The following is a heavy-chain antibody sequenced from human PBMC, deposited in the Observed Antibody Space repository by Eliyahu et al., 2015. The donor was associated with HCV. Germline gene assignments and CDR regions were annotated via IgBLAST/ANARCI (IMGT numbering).Heavy chain of an antibody. CDR3: AREKKYYYDSSGFSDNWFDP. CDR2: IYYSGST. J-gene: IGHJ5*02. Sequence: QVQLQESGPGLVKPSQTLSLTCTVSGGSISSGGYYWSWIRQHPGKGLEWIGYIYYSGSTYYNPSLKSRVTISVDTSKNQFSLKLSSVTAADTAVYYCAREKKYYYDSSGFSDNWFDPWGQGTLVTVSS. V-gene: IGHV4-31*03. D-gene: IGHD3-22*01. CDR1: GGSISSGGYY.